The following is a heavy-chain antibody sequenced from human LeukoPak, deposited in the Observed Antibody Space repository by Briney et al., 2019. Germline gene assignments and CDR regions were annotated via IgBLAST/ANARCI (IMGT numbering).Heavy chain of an antibody. CDR2: ISYDGSNK. D-gene: IGHD3-22*01. CDR1: GFTFSSYG. Sequence: QSGGSLRLSCAASGFTFSSYGMHWVRQAPGKGLEWVAVISYDGSNKYYADSVKGRFTISRDNSKNTLYLQMNSLRAEDTAVYYCAKKRGYYDSSGYPDDAFDIWGQGTMVTVSS. J-gene: IGHJ3*02. V-gene: IGHV3-30*18. CDR3: AKKRGYYDSSGYPDDAFDI.